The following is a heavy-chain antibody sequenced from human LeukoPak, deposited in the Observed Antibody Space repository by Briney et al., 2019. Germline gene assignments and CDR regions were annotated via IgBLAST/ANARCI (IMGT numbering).Heavy chain of an antibody. Sequence: GGSLRLSCAASGFTFSAYWMSWVRQAPGKGLEWVANIKQDESEKYCVDSVKGRFTISRDNAKKSPYLQMNSLRAEDTAVYYCARDGGPFDSWGQGALVTVSS. D-gene: IGHD3-16*01. CDR2: IKQDESEK. CDR1: GFTFSAYW. J-gene: IGHJ4*02. V-gene: IGHV3-7*03. CDR3: ARDGGPFDS.